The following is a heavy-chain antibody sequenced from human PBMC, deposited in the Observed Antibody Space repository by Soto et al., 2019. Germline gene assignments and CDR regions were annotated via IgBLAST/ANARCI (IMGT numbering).Heavy chain of an antibody. CDR1: GFTFSSYA. V-gene: IGHV3-30-3*01. D-gene: IGHD3-9*01. CDR3: ARGGITQNTDILTGYYHYYYYYGMDV. CDR2: ISYDGSNK. Sequence: QVQLVESGGDVVQPGRSLRLSCAASGFTFSSYAMHWVRQAPGKGLEWVAVISYDGSNKYYADSVKGRFTISRDNSKNTLYLQMNSLRAEDTAVYYCARGGITQNTDILTGYYHYYYYYGMDVWGQGTTVTVSS. J-gene: IGHJ6*02.